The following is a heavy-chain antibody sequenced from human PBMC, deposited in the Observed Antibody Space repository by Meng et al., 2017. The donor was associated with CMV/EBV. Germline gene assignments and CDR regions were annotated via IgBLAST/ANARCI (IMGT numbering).Heavy chain of an antibody. Sequence: SVPDLGRPSETLSLTCTVSGRLISSYHWSWIRQPAGKGLEWIGRIYTSGSTNYNPSLKSRVTMSVDTSKNQFSLKLSSVTAPDTAVYYCARGGLYYYDSSGHFDYWGQGTLVTVS. CDR2: IYTSGST. V-gene: IGHV4-4*07. D-gene: IGHD3-22*01. CDR3: ARGGLYYYDSSGHFDY. CDR1: GRLISSYH. J-gene: IGHJ4*02.